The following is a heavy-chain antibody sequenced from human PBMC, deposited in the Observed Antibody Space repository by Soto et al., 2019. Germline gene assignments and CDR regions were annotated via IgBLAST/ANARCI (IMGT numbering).Heavy chain of an antibody. J-gene: IGHJ5*02. CDR3: ARKHSLDYIRWGLDP. CDR2: INPKSDDT. Sequence: ASVKVSCKASGYPFSDNQIHWLRRAPGQGLEWMRRINPKSDDTNYAQKFQGRVTMTRDTSIDTAYLELTGLTSDDTATYYCARKHSLDYIRWGLDPWGQGTLVTVSS. V-gene: IGHV1-2*02. D-gene: IGHD4-4*01. CDR1: GYPFSDNQ.